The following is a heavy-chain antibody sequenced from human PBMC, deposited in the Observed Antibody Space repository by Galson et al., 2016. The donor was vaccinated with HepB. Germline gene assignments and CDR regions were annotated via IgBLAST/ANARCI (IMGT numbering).Heavy chain of an antibody. J-gene: IGHJ3*02. CDR1: RFTLTTYA. CDR3: ARSPPPATPTAGSLDI. CDR2: IWFDGLNK. V-gene: IGHV3-33*01. Sequence: SLRLSCATSRFTLTTYAIHWVRQAPGKGLEWLAVIWFDGLNKFYADSVKGRFTISRDDSKNTVYLQMNSLRVEDTAVYYCARSPPPATPTAGSLDIWGQGTVLTVSS.